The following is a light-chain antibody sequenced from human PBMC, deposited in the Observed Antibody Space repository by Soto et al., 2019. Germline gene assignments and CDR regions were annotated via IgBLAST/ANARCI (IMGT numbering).Light chain of an antibody. J-gene: IGKJ5*01. CDR2: AAS. V-gene: IGKV1-39*01. Sequence: MTQSPATLSASVGDRVTITCRASQNIRSRLAWYQQKPGKAPNLLIYAASSLQSGVPSRFSGSGSGTDFTLSISSLQPEDFATYYCQQSYTFPRTFGQGTRLEIK. CDR1: QNIRSR. CDR3: QQSYTFPRT.